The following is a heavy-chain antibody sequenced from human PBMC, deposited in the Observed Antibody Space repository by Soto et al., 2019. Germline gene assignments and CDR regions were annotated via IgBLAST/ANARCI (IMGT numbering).Heavy chain of an antibody. CDR1: GDSVTSGSYY. V-gene: IGHV4-61*01. Sequence: SETLSLTCIVSGDSVTSGSYYWIWIRQPPGKGLEYIGNILYNGTTTYHPSLKGRVTISLDTSNNQVSLNLISVTAADTALYFCARDGHGDRARAFDIWGQGTLV. J-gene: IGHJ3*02. D-gene: IGHD7-27*01. CDR3: ARDGHGDRARAFDI. CDR2: ILYNGTT.